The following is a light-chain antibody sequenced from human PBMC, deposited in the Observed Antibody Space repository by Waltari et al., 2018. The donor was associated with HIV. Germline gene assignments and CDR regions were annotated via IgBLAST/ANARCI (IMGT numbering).Light chain of an antibody. J-gene: IGLJ2*01. CDR2: EVS. V-gene: IGLV2-14*01. Sequence: QSALTQPASVSGSPGQSITISCSGTSSDVVGYHYVSWYQQHPDKVPKLMIYEVSNRPSGVSNRFSGSKSGNTASLTISGLQPEDEADYYCSSYTSSSTHVIFGGGTQLTVL. CDR1: SSDVVGYHY. CDR3: SSYTSSSTHVI.